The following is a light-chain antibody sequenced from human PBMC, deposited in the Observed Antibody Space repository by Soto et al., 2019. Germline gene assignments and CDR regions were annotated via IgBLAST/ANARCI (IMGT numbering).Light chain of an antibody. CDR1: QSISNY. J-gene: IGKJ4*01. V-gene: IGKV1-39*01. CDR2: AAS. Sequence: DMEMTQSPSSLSASVGDRVTITCRASQSISNYLNWYQHKPGKVPKLLIYAASSLQSGVPTRFSGSGSGTDFTLTINSLQPEDLATYYCQQSYGTPLTLGGGNKIEIK. CDR3: QQSYGTPLT.